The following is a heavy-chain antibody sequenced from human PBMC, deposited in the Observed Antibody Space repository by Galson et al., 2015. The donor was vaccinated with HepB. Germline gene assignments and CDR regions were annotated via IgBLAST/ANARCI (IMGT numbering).Heavy chain of an antibody. J-gene: IGHJ3*02. Sequence: QSGAEVKKPGESLKISCKASGYTFTSYGISWVRQAPGQGLEWMGWISAYNGNTNYAQKLQGRVTMTTDTSTSTAYMELRSLRSDDTAVYYCARVLYYYDSSGYFDALDIWGQGTMVTVSS. D-gene: IGHD3-22*01. V-gene: IGHV1-18*04. CDR1: GYTFTSYG. CDR3: ARVLYYYDSSGYFDALDI. CDR2: ISAYNGNT.